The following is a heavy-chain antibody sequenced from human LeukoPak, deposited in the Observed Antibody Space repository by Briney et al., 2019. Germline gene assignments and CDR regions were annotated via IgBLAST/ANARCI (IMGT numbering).Heavy chain of an antibody. Sequence: GSLRLSCAASGFTFSSYWMSWIRQPPGKGLEWIGEMNHSGSANYNPSLKSRVTISVDTSKNHFSLRLNSVTAADTAVYYCVRETPGLAFDIWGQGIMVTVSS. J-gene: IGHJ3*02. CDR3: VRETPGLAFDI. V-gene: IGHV4-34*01. CDR1: GFTFSSYW. CDR2: MNHSGSA. D-gene: IGHD2-2*01.